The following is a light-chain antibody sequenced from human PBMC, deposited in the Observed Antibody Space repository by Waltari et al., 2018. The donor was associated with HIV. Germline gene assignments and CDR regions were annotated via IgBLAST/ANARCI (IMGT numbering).Light chain of an antibody. CDR1: NIGSKS. J-gene: IGLJ2*01. V-gene: IGLV3-21*02. CDR3: QVWDSGSAHVV. CDR2: DGA. Sequence: SYVLTQPPSVSVAPGQTAGITCVGDNIGSKSVHWYQQKPGQAPVLLIYDGADRPSGIPERFSGSNSENTATLTIGRVEAGDEADYYCQVWDSGSAHVVFGGGTNLAVL.